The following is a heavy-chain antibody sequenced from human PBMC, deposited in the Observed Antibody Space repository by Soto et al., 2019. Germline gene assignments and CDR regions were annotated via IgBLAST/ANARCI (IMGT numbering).Heavy chain of an antibody. CDR3: ARHRNYDILTGGPVEYYYGMDV. Sequence: PSETLSLTCAVSGGSISSGGYSWSWIRQPPGKGLEWIGYIYHSGSTYYNPSLKSRVTISVDRSKNQFSLKLSSVTAADTAVYYCARHRNYDILTGGPVEYYYGMDVWGQGTTVTVSS. D-gene: IGHD3-9*01. J-gene: IGHJ6*02. V-gene: IGHV4-30-2*01. CDR1: GGSISSGGYS. CDR2: IYHSGST.